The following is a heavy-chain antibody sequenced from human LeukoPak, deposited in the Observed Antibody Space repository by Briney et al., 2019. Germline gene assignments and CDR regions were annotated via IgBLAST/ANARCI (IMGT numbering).Heavy chain of an antibody. D-gene: IGHD6-6*01. CDR2: INHSGST. J-gene: IGHJ4*02. V-gene: IGHV4-34*01. Sequence: SETLSLTCAVYGGSFSGYYWSWIRQPPGKGLEWIGEINHSGSTNYNPSLKSRVTISVDTSKNQFSLKLSSVTAADTAVYYCARGWDSSSPVDYWGQGTLVTVSS. CDR3: ARGWDSSSPVDY. CDR1: GGSFSGYY.